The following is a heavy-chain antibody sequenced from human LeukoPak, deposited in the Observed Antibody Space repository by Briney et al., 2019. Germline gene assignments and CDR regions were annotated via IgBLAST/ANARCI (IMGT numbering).Heavy chain of an antibody. CDR1: GGSISGGGYY. CDR3: ARSGYGYDNWFDP. CDR2: IYYSGST. J-gene: IGHJ5*02. Sequence: SETLSLTCTVSGGSISGGGYYWSWIRQHPGKGLEWIGYIYYSGSTYYNPSLKSRVTISADTSKNQFSLKLSSVTAADTAVYYCARSGYGYDNWFDPWGQGTLVTVSS. V-gene: IGHV4-31*03. D-gene: IGHD5-18*01.